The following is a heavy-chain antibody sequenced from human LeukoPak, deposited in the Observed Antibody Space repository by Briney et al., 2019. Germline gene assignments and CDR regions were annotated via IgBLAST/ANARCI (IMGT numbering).Heavy chain of an antibody. J-gene: IGHJ4*02. D-gene: IGHD3-22*01. Sequence: SETLSLTCAVYGGSFSGYYWSWIRQPPGKGLEWIGVINHSGSTNYNPSLKSRVTISVDTSKNQFSLKLSSVTAADTAVYYCARGGYYYDSSGYLYYFDYWGQGTLVTVSS. CDR3: ARGGYYYDSSGYLYYFDY. CDR1: GGSFSGYY. V-gene: IGHV4-34*01. CDR2: INHSGST.